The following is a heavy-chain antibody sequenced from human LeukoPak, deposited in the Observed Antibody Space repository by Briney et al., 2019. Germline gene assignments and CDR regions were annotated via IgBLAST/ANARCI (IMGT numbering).Heavy chain of an antibody. CDR1: GGSFSGYY. Sequence: PSETLSLTCAVYGGSFSGYYWSWIRQPPGKGLEWIGEINHSGSTNYNPSLKSRVTISVDTSKNQFSLKLSSVTAADTAVYCCARTPLSYDFWSGYWGLFDYWGQGTLVTVSS. J-gene: IGHJ4*02. CDR2: INHSGST. CDR3: ARTPLSYDFWSGYWGLFDY. D-gene: IGHD3-3*01. V-gene: IGHV4-34*01.